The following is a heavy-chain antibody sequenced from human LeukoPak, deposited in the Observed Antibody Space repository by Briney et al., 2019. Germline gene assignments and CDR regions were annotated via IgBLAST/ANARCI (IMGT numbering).Heavy chain of an antibody. Sequence: GGSLRLSCAASGFTLNSYVMSWVRQAPGTGLEWVSVITTGGGSAYYADSVKGRFTISRDNSKNTLLLQMNSLRAEDTAVYYCAKPRSAWYVFDQWGQGTLVTVSS. CDR2: ITTGGGSA. V-gene: IGHV3-23*01. CDR1: GFTLNSYV. D-gene: IGHD6-19*01. J-gene: IGHJ4*02. CDR3: AKPRSAWYVFDQ.